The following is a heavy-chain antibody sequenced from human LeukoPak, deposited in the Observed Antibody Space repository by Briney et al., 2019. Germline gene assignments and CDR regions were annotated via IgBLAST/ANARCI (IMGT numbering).Heavy chain of an antibody. Sequence: PGGSLRLSCAASGFNFGSYSMTWVRQAPGKGLEWVSVISADSATTFYADSVKGRFTISRDNAKNTVFLQMSSLRAEDTALYYFARKSASGNSPLAYGGQGTLV. V-gene: IGHV3-23*01. J-gene: IGHJ4*02. CDR2: ISADSATT. CDR3: ARKSASGNSPLAY. D-gene: IGHD3-10*01. CDR1: GFNFGSYS.